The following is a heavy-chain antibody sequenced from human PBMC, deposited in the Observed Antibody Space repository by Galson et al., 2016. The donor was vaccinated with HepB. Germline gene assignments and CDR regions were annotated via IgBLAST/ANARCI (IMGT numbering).Heavy chain of an antibody. CDR2: INSDGSST. Sequence: SLRLSCAASGFTFSTYWMHWVRQAPGKGLVWVSRINSDGSSTGFADSVKGRFTISRDNAKNTLYLQMNSLRAEDTAVYYCASSVRGSGSPPGGYWGRGTLVTVSS. V-gene: IGHV3-74*01. CDR1: GFTFSTYW. CDR3: ASSVRGSGSPPGGY. J-gene: IGHJ2*01. D-gene: IGHD3-10*01.